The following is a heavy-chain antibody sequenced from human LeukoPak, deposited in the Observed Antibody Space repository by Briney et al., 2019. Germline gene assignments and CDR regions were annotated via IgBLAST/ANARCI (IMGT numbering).Heavy chain of an antibody. V-gene: IGHV1-69*06. CDR3: ARAGYSSGGRYFDY. D-gene: IGHD6-19*01. Sequence: SVKVSCKASGGTFSSYAISWVRQAPGQGLEWMGGIIPIFGTANYAQKFQGRVTITADKSTSTAYMGLSSLRSEDTAVYYCARAGYSSGGRYFDYWGQGTLVTVSS. J-gene: IGHJ4*02. CDR2: IIPIFGTA. CDR1: GGTFSSYA.